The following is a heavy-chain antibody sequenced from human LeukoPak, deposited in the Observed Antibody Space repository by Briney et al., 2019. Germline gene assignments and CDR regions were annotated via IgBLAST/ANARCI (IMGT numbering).Heavy chain of an antibody. D-gene: IGHD3-22*01. V-gene: IGHV3-7*01. CDR1: GFTFSSYW. CDR3: ASDRDYYDSSGYLFDY. Sequence: GGSLRLSCAASGFTFSSYWMSWVRQAPGKGLEWVAYIKRDGSEKYYVDSVKGRFTISRDNAKNSLYLQMNSLRAEDTAVYYCASDRDYYDSSGYLFDYWGQGTLVTVSS. CDR2: IKRDGSEK. J-gene: IGHJ4*02.